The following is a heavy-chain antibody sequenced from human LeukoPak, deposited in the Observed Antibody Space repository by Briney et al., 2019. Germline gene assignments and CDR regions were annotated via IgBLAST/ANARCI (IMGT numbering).Heavy chain of an antibody. D-gene: IGHD3-10*01. CDR2: IHPNSGDT. V-gene: IGHV1-2*02. J-gene: IGHJ4*02. Sequence: ASVTVSFKASGYTFTDQYLHWVRQAPGQGLEWMGWIHPNSGDTNYPQKFQGRVTMTRDTSISTAYMELSRLRSDDMAVFYCATGSGTYSPDYWGQGTLVTVSS. CDR1: GYTFTDQY. CDR3: ATGSGTYSPDY.